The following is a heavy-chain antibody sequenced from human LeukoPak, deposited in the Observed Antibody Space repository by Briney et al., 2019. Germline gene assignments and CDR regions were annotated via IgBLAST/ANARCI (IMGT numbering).Heavy chain of an antibody. CDR1: GFTFSSYS. V-gene: IGHV3-21*01. D-gene: IGHD3-9*01. J-gene: IGHJ6*03. CDR3: ARDGGLLRYFDWLPRREYYYYYMDV. CDR2: ISSSSSYI. Sequence: GGSLRLSCAASGFTFSSYSMNWVRQAPGKGLEWVSSISSSSSYIYYADSVKGRFTISRDNAKNSLYLQMNSLRAEDTAVYYCARDGGLLRYFDWLPRREYYYYYMDVWGKGTTVTVSS.